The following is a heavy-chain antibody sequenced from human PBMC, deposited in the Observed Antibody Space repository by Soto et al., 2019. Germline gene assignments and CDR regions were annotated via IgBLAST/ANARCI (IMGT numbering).Heavy chain of an antibody. J-gene: IGHJ4*02. CDR3: ARDRYYDFWSGYLVDY. D-gene: IGHD3-3*01. V-gene: IGHV1-2*02. CDR2: INPNSGGT. CDR1: GYTFTGYY. Sequence: ASVKVSCKASGYTFTGYYMHWVRQVPGQGLEWMGWINPNSGGTNYAQKFQGRVTMTRDTSISTAYMELSRLRSDDTAVYYCARDRYYDFWSGYLVDYWGQGTLVTVSS.